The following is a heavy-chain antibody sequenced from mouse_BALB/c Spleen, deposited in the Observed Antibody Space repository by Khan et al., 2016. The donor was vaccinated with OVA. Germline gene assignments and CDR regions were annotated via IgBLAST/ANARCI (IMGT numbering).Heavy chain of an antibody. CDR2: IWSDGHT. D-gene: IGHD2-1*01. V-gene: IGHV2-6-1*01. J-gene: IGHJ1*01. CDR3: ARHGYYGNYGPDFEV. CDR1: GFSLTSYG. Sequence: QVQLKESGPGLVAPSQSLSITCTISGFSLTSYGVHWVRQPPGKGLEWLVVIWSDGHTTYNSALKSRLSIRKANSKSQVFLKMNSLQTDDPAMYYCARHGYYGNYGPDFEVWGAGTTVTVSS.